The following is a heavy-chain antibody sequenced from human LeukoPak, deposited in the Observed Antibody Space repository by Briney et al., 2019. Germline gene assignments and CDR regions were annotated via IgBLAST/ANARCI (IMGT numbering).Heavy chain of an antibody. CDR1: GFTVSSNY. V-gene: IGHV3-66*01. J-gene: IGHJ4*02. Sequence: GGSLRLSCAASGFTVSSNYMSWVRQAPGKGLAWVSVIYSGGSTYYADSVKGRFTISRDNSKNTLFLQMNSLRAEDTAVYYCARDSTVAAGKGDFDYWGQGTLVTVSS. D-gene: IGHD6-13*01. CDR2: IYSGGST. CDR3: ARDSTVAAGKGDFDY.